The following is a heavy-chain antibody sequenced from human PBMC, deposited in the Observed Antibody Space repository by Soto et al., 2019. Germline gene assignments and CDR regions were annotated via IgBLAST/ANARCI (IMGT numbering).Heavy chain of an antibody. CDR2: IIPIFGTA. D-gene: IGHD6-19*01. J-gene: IGHJ6*02. V-gene: IGHV1-69*12. CDR3: ATKYSSGWYPYYYGMDV. CDR1: GGTFSSYA. Sequence: QVQLVQSGAEVKKPGSSVKVSCKASGGTFSSYAISWVRQAPGQGFEWMGGIIPIFGTANYAQKFQGRVTITADESTSTAYMELSSLRSEDTAVYYCATKYSSGWYPYYYGMDVWGQGTTVTVSS.